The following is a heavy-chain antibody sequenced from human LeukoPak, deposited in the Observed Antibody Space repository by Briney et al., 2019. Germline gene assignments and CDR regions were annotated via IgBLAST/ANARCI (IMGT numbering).Heavy chain of an antibody. CDR3: ARRLDYYDTSGYHTLDY. J-gene: IGHJ4*02. Sequence: VKVSCKASGYTFSNYGITWVRQAPGQGPEWMGWISAYNGNTNYAQNLQGRVTMATDTSTSTAYMELRSLRSDDTAVHYCARRLDYYDTSGYHTLDYWGQGTLVTVSS. CDR2: ISAYNGNT. CDR1: GYTFSNYG. D-gene: IGHD3-22*01. V-gene: IGHV1-18*01.